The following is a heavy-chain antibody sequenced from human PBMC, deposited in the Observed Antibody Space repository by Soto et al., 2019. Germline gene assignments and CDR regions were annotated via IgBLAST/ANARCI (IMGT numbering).Heavy chain of an antibody. CDR2: IYYSGST. V-gene: IGHV4-59*08. CDR1: GGSISSYY. CDR3: ARRYGYHLAY. D-gene: IGHD2-2*01. J-gene: IGHJ4*02. Sequence: SETLSLTCTVSGGSISSYYWSWIRQPPGKGLEWVGYIYYSGSTNYNPSLKSRVTISVDTSKNQLSLKLSSVTAADTAVYYCARRYGYHLAYWGQGTLVTVSS.